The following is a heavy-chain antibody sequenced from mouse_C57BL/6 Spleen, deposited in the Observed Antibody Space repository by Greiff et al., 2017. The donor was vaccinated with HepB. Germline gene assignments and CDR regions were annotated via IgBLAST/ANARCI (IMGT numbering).Heavy chain of an antibody. CDR3: ASSNYSAMDY. CDR1: GYTFTSYW. J-gene: IGHJ4*01. V-gene: IGHV1-64*01. CDR2: IPPNSGST. Sequence: VQLQQPGAELVKPGASVKLSCKASGYTFTSYWMHWVKQRPGQGLEWIGMIPPNSGSTNYNEKFKSKATLTVDKSSSTAYMQLSSLTSEDSAVYYCASSNYSAMDYWGQGTSVTVSS. D-gene: IGHD2-5*01.